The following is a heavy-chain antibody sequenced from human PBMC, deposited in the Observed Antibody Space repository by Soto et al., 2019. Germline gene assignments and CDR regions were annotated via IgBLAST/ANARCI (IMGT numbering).Heavy chain of an antibody. CDR2: IIPMFAAT. D-gene: IGHD2-15*01. CDR1: GGSFSDFA. J-gene: IGHJ4*02. Sequence: QVQLAQSGAEVRKPGSSVKASCRASGGSFSDFAFSWVRQAPGQGLEWMGGIIPMFAATKYAQRFQGRVTISADASTRTVYLAQSSLTSDDSAVYYCARGGIVAVPAALSSYDDYTNYRFDSWGQGTLVSVSS. V-gene: IGHV1-69*01. CDR3: ARGGIVAVPAALSSYDDYTNYRFDS.